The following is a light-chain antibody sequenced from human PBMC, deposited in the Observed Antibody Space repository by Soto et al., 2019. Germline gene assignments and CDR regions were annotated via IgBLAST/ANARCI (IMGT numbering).Light chain of an antibody. CDR1: SGHSSYI. J-gene: IGLJ3*02. Sequence: QSALTQSSSASASLGSSVKLTCTLSSGHSSYIIAWHQQQPGKAPRYLMKLEGSGNYNKGSGVPDRFSGSSSGADRYLTISNLQSEDEADYYCETWDSNTHWVFGGGTKLTVL. CDR3: ETWDSNTHWV. CDR2: LEGSGNY. V-gene: IGLV4-60*03.